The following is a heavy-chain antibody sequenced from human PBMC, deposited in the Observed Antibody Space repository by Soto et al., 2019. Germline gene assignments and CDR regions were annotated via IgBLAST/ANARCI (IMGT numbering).Heavy chain of an antibody. CDR1: GLTFSSYG. V-gene: IGHV3-23*01. CDR2: ISATGGST. J-gene: IGHJ4*02. Sequence: AGSMGIACAASGLTFSSYGMHWVLQPQGKGLEWVATISATGGSTYYADSVKGRFTISRDNSKNTLYLQMNGLRVEDTAVYYCAKDRLAGNFDYWGQGTQVTVSS. CDR3: AKDRLAGNFDY.